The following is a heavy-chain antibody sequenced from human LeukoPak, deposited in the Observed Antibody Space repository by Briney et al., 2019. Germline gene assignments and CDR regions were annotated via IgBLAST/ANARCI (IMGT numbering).Heavy chain of an antibody. J-gene: IGHJ4*02. Sequence: GGSLRLSCAASGFTFSSYGTHWVRQAPGKGLEWVAFIRYDGSNKYYADSVKGRFTISRDNSKNTLYLQMNSLRAEDTAVYYCAKPGAMVTSPVDYWGQGTLVTVSS. CDR3: AKPGAMVTSPVDY. V-gene: IGHV3-30*02. D-gene: IGHD5-18*01. CDR1: GFTFSSYG. CDR2: IRYDGSNK.